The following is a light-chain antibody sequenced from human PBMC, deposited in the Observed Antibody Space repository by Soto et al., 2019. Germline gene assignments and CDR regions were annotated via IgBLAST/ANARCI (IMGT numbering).Light chain of an antibody. J-gene: IGKJ2*02. CDR3: QQSYSVPCT. CDR1: QSISSF. Sequence: DIQMTQSPSSLSASVGDRVTITCRASQSISSFLNWYQQKPGKAPKPLIYAASSLQSGVPARFSGSASGIDFTLTISSLQPEDFATYYCQQSYSVPCTFGQGTKLEIK. V-gene: IGKV1-39*01. CDR2: AAS.